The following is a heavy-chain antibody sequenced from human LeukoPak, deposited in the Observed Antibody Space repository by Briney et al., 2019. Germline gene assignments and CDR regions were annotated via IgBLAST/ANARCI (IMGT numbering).Heavy chain of an antibody. V-gene: IGHV3-30*02. Sequence: PGGSLRLSCAASGITFSRYGMHWVRQAPGKGLEWVTFIRYDGSIKYYADSVKGRFTMSRDNSKNTLFLQMNSLRAEDTAVYYCAKEGGVYSTPYYMDVWGKGTTVTVSS. CDR2: IRYDGSIK. CDR3: AKEGGVYSTPYYMDV. D-gene: IGHD1-26*01. CDR1: GITFSRYG. J-gene: IGHJ6*03.